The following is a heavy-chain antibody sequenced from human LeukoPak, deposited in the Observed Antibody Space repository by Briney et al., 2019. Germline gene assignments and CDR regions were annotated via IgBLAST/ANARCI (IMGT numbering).Heavy chain of an antibody. Sequence: GGSLRLSCAASGFTFSGSAMHWARQASGKGLEWVGRIRSKANSYATAYAASVKGRSTISRDDSKNTAYLQMNSLKTEDTAVYYCTRRYSGYDDFDYWGQGTLVTVSS. CDR2: IRSKANSYAT. V-gene: IGHV3-73*01. CDR1: GFTFSGSA. J-gene: IGHJ4*02. D-gene: IGHD5-12*01. CDR3: TRRYSGYDDFDY.